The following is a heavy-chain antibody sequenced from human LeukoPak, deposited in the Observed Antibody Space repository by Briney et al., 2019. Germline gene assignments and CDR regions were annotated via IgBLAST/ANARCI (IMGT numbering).Heavy chain of an antibody. CDR3: PRQSYASGWNPFDY. CDR1: GFTFSNYA. Sequence: GGSLRLSCAASGFTFSNYAMSWVRQAPGKGLEWVSTISGGGITTYYADSAKGRFTTSRDNSKNTMFLQMNSLRADDTAVYYCPRQSYASGWNPFDYWGQGIPVTVSS. D-gene: IGHD6-19*01. CDR2: ISGGGITT. V-gene: IGHV3-23*01. J-gene: IGHJ4*02.